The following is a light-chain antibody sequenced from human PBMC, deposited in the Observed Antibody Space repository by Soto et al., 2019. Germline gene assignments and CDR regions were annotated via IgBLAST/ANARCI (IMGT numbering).Light chain of an antibody. CDR2: DVS. CDR1: QNVTTW. CDR3: QQYDSYRT. Sequence: IQMPQSPSTLSASVGDRVTITCRASQNVTTWLAWYQHKPGKAPKLLLYDVSNLESGVPSRFSGSGSGTEFTLTISSLQSDDFATYFCQQYDSYRTFGQGTNVDI. V-gene: IGKV1-5*01. J-gene: IGKJ1*01.